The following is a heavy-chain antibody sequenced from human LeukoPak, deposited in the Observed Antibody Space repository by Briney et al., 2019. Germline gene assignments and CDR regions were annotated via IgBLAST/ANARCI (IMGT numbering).Heavy chain of an antibody. CDR3: AKEGVRGVTMVLYYYYYMDV. Sequence: GGSLRLSCAASGFIFTNYAMHWVRQAPGKGLEWVTFIRYDENNEYYGDSVKGRFTISRDTSKNTLYLQMNSLRVEDTAVYYCAKEGVRGVTMVLYYYYYMDVWGKGTTVTVSS. V-gene: IGHV3-30*02. D-gene: IGHD3-10*01. CDR2: IRYDENNE. J-gene: IGHJ6*03. CDR1: GFIFTNYA.